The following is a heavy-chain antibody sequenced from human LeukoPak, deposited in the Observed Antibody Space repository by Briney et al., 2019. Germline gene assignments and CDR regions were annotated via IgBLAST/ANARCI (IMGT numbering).Heavy chain of an antibody. CDR2: ISYDGSNK. CDR1: GFTFCSYG. D-gene: IGHD3-9*01. V-gene: IGHV3-30*18. J-gene: IGHJ4*02. CDR3: AKAPRDYDILTGYSG. Sequence: GRSLRLSCAASGFTFCSYGMHWVREAPGKGREWVAVISYDGSNKYYADSVKGRFTISRDNSKNTLYLQMNSLRAEDTAVYYCAKAPRDYDILTGYSGWGQGTLVTVSS.